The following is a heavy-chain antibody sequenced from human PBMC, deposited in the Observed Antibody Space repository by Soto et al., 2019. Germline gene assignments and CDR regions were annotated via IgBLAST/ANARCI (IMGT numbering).Heavy chain of an antibody. CDR2: IYYSVST. CDR1: GGSVSSGSYY. CDR3: ARDLMIGFDP. J-gene: IGHJ5*02. Sequence: SKTLSLTCTVSGGSVSSGSYYWSWIRQPPGKGLEWIGYIYYSVSTNYNPSLKSRVTISVDTSKNQLSLKLSSVTAADTAVYYCARDLMIGFDPWGQGTLVTGSS. D-gene: IGHD3-22*01. V-gene: IGHV4-61*01.